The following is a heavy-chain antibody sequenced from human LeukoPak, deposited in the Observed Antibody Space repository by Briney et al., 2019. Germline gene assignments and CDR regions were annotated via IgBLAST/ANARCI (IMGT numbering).Heavy chain of an antibody. D-gene: IGHD3-16*01. J-gene: IGHJ3*02. CDR2: IYYSGST. Sequence: SETLSLTCTVSGGSISSYYWSWIWQPPGKGLEWIGYIYYSGSTNYNPSLKSRVTISVDTSKNQFSLKLSSVTAADTAVYYCARVGDFYDAFDTWGQGTMVTVSS. CDR1: GGSISSYY. V-gene: IGHV4-59*01. CDR3: ARVGDFYDAFDT.